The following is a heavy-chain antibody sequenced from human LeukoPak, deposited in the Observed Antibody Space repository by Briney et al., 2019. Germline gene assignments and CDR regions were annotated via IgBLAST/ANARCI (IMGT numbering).Heavy chain of an antibody. CDR1: GITLSNYG. J-gene: IGHJ4*02. Sequence: GGSLRLSCAVSGITLSNYGMRWVRQAPGKGLEWVAGIGGSGGRKIYADSAKGRFTISRDNPKNTLYLQMSSLRPEDTAVYFCARRGVAIRVILVGFHKEAYYFDSWGQGALVIVSS. CDR2: IGGSGGRK. CDR3: ARRGVAIRVILVGFHKEAYYFDS. D-gene: IGHD3-22*01. V-gene: IGHV3-23*01.